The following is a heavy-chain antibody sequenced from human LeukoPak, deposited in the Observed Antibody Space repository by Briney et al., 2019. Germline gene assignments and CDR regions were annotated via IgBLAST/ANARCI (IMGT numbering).Heavy chain of an antibody. Sequence: GGSLRLSCAASGFAFSNYWMSWVRQAPGKGLEWMANIKQDGSEKYYVDSVKGRFTISRDNAKNSLYLQMNSLRAEDTAVFYCARRGYSSSWYGPPFDYWGQGTLVTVSS. D-gene: IGHD6-13*01. V-gene: IGHV3-7*01. CDR2: IKQDGSEK. J-gene: IGHJ4*02. CDR1: GFAFSNYW. CDR3: ARRGYSSSWYGPPFDY.